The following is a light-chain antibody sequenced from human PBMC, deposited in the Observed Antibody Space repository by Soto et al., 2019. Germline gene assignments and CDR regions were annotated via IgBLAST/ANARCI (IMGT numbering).Light chain of an antibody. CDR3: QHRSNWPRT. CDR2: DAS. J-gene: IGKJ2*01. CDR1: QSVSTY. V-gene: IGKV3-11*01. Sequence: EIGLTQSPDTLSLSPGEIATLYCRASQSVSTYLAWYQQKPGQAPRLLIYDASNRATGIPARFSGSGSGTDFTLTISSLEPEDFAVYYCQHRSNWPRTFGQGTKLEIQ.